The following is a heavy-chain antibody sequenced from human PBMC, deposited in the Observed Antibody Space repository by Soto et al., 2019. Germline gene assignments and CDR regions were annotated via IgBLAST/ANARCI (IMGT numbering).Heavy chain of an antibody. CDR1: GFTFSSYA. D-gene: IGHD3-3*01. V-gene: IGHV3-23*01. Sequence: GGSLRLSCAASGFTFSSYAMSWVRQAPGKGLEWVSAISGSGGSTYYADSVKGRFTISRDNSKNTLYLQMNSLRAEDTAVYYCAKDRRTNFWSGYYRVGWFDPWGQGTLVNVSS. J-gene: IGHJ5*02. CDR3: AKDRRTNFWSGYYRVGWFDP. CDR2: ISGSGGST.